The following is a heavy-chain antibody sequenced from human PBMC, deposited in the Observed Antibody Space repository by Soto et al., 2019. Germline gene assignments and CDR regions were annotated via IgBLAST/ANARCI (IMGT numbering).Heavy chain of an antibody. Sequence: QVQLVQSGAEVKKPGSSVKVSCRASGGTFSNFTINWVRQAPGQGLEWMGRIIPILDLPTYAQKFQGRVTTPADTSTVSADMDLISLRSDDTPVYYWAREPPRPAGGYFYYGMEVWGTGTTVTVSS. CDR3: AREPPRPAGGYFYYGMEV. J-gene: IGHJ6*04. D-gene: IGHD1-1*01. CDR2: IIPILDLP. CDR1: GGTFSNFT. V-gene: IGHV1-69*08.